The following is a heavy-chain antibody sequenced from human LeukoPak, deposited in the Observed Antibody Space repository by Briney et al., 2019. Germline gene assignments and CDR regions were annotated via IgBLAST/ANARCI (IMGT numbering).Heavy chain of an antibody. J-gene: IGHJ4*02. CDR1: GFTFSSYN. Sequence: GGSLRLSCAASGFTFSSYNMNWVRQAPGKGLEWVSYISNSGSYIYYVDSVKGRFTISRDNAKNSLSLQIHGLRVEDTAVYYCAREGRPFSTSSPLDYWGQGTLVTVSS. CDR3: AREGRPFSTSSPLDY. D-gene: IGHD6-6*01. V-gene: IGHV3-21*01. CDR2: ISNSGSYI.